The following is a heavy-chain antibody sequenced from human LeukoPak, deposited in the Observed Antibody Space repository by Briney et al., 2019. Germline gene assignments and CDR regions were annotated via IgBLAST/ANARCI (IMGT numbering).Heavy chain of an antibody. J-gene: IGHJ6*03. CDR1: GYTFTSYG. D-gene: IGHD1-1*01. CDR2: ISAYNGNT. V-gene: IGHV1-18*01. CDR3: ARSRYERLYYYYYMDV. Sequence: ASVKVSCKASGYTFTSYGISWVRQAPGQGLEWMGWISAYNGNTNYAQKFQGRVTMTRNTSISTAYMELSSLRSEDTAVYYCARSRYERLYYYYYMDVWGKGTTVTISS.